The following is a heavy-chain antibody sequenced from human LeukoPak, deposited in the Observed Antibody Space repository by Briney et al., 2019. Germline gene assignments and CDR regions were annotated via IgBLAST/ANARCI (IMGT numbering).Heavy chain of an antibody. V-gene: IGHV3-23*01. CDR2: VRGSGSDT. D-gene: IGHD1-26*01. CDR1: GFTFSNYA. CDR3: AKASGSRPL. J-gene: IGHJ4*02. Sequence: GGSLRLSCAASGFTFSNYAMNWVRQAPGKGLEWVSAVRGSGSDTDYADSVKGRFTISRDNSKNTLYLQMNSLRAEDTAVYYCAKASGSRPLWGQGTLVTVSS.